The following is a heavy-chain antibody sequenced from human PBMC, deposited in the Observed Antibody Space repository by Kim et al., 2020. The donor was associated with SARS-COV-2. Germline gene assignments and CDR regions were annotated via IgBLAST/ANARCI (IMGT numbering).Heavy chain of an antibody. CDR1: GFTFSSYG. CDR2: IWYDGSNK. CDR3: ARGTRGHHDYGDYVSAGDY. Sequence: GGSLRLSCAASGFTFSSYGMHWVRQAPGKGLEWVAVIWYDGSNKYYADSVKGRFTISRDNSKNTLYLQMNSLRAEDTAVYYCARGTRGHHDYGDYVSAGDYWGQGTLVTVSS. D-gene: IGHD4-17*01. V-gene: IGHV3-33*01. J-gene: IGHJ4*02.